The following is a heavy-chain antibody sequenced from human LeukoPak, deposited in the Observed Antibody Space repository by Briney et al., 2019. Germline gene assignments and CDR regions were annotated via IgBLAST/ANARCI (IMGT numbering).Heavy chain of an antibody. CDR3: ARGGYSYPNWFDP. CDR2: INHSGST. CDR1: GGSFSGYY. J-gene: IGHJ5*02. Sequence: SETLSLTCAVYGGSFSGYYWSWIRQPPGKGLEWIGEINHSGSTNYNPSLKSQVTISVDTSKNQFSLKLSSVTAADTAVYYCARGGYSYPNWFDPWGQGTLVTVSS. D-gene: IGHD5-18*01. V-gene: IGHV4-34*01.